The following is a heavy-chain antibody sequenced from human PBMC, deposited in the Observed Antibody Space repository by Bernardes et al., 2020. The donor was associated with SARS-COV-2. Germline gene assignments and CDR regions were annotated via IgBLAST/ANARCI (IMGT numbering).Heavy chain of an antibody. CDR2: LTRTSSYQ. D-gene: IGHD1-7*01. CDR3: ARESDWNYVFDY. J-gene: IGHJ4*02. Sequence: WGSLRLSFASSEFTFRSSAMSLVRQAPGRGLAWVSSLTRTSSYQYYADSVNVRFTISRDNAKNSLYLHMNSLRAEDTAVYFCARESDWNYVFDYWGKGTLVTVAS. V-gene: IGHV3-21*01. CDR1: EFTFRSSA.